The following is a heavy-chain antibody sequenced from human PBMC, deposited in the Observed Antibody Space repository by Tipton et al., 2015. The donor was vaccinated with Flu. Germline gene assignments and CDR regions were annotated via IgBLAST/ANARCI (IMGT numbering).Heavy chain of an antibody. CDR1: GFTFSDYY. V-gene: IGHV3-11*01. CDR3: ARDHPPSITVLGEITDYFGMDV. Sequence: SLRLSCAASGFTFSDYYMSWTRQVPGKGLEWLSHLSDSGSTINYADSVKGRFTISRDNAKNSLYLQMNSLRAEDTAVYYCARDHPPSITVLGEITDYFGMDVWGQGTTVTVSS. J-gene: IGHJ6*02. D-gene: IGHD3-3*01. CDR2: LSDSGSTI.